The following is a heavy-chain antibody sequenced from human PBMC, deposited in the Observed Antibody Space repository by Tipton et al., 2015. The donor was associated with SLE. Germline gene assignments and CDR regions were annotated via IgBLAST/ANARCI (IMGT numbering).Heavy chain of an antibody. CDR2: IYYNGST. V-gene: IGHV4-39*01. CDR1: GGSITTTSYY. D-gene: IGHD6-6*01. J-gene: IGHJ2*01. CDR3: ARLKIGRPQERYFDL. Sequence: TLSLTCYVSGGSITTTSYYWGWIRQPPGKGLEWIGSIYYNGSTYYNPSLKSRVILSVDTSKNQFSLKLNSVTAADTAAYYCARLKIGRPQERYFDLWGRGTLLTVSS.